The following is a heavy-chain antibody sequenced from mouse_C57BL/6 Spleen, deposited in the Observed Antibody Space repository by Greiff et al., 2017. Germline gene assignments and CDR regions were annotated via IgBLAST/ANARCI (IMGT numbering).Heavy chain of an antibody. V-gene: IGHV1-62-2*01. CDR1: GYTFTEYT. CDR3: ARQEEGPHDYGSSYDRPFDY. Sequence: VQLQQSGAELVKPGASVKLSCKASGYTFTEYTIHWVKQRSGQGLEWIGWFYPGSGSIKYNEKFKDKATLTADTSSSTVYMELSRLTSEDAAVYFCARQEEGPHDYGSSYDRPFDYWGQGTTLTVSS. D-gene: IGHD1-1*01. CDR2: FYPGSGSI. J-gene: IGHJ2*01.